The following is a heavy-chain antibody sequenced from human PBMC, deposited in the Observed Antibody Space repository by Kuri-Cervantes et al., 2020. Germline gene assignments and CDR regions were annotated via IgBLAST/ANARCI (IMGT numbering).Heavy chain of an antibody. CDR1: GFTFSDYY. J-gene: IGHJ3*02. CDR2: GSSGSTM. V-gene: IGHV3-11*04. Sequence: GGSLRLSCAASGFTFSDYYMSWIRQAPGKGLEYISGSSGSTMYYADSVKGRFTISRDNAKNSLYLQMNSLRAEDTAVYYCARGGCSGGSCYSGAFDIWGQGTMVTVSS. CDR3: ARGGCSGGSCYSGAFDI. D-gene: IGHD2-15*01.